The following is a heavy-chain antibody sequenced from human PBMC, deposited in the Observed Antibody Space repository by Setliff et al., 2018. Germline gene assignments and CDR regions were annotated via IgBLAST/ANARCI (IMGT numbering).Heavy chain of an antibody. CDR3: ARDTYIAQAFDI. J-gene: IGHJ3*02. CDR2: IYRGGNT. V-gene: IGHV3-66*02. Sequence: GGSLRLSCAASGFTVSSNYMSWVRQAPGKGLEWVSIIYRGGNTYCADSVKGRFTISRDNSKNTLYLQMNSLRAEDTAVYYCARDTYIAQAFDIWGQGTMVTVSS. CDR1: GFTVSSNY. D-gene: IGHD2-15*01.